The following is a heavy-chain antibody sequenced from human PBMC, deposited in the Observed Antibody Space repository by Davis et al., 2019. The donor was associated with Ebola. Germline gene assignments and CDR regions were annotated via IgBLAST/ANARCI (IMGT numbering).Heavy chain of an antibody. CDR2: IRSKANSYAT. V-gene: IGHV3-73*01. D-gene: IGHD3-10*01. J-gene: IGHJ6*02. Sequence: GESLKISCAASGFTFSGSAMHWVRQASGKGLEWVGRIRSKANSYATAYAASVKGRFTISRDDSKNTAYLQMNSLKTEDTAVYYCTRLINYYGSGSQDVWGQGTTVTVSS. CDR3: TRLINYYGSGSQDV. CDR1: GFTFSGSA.